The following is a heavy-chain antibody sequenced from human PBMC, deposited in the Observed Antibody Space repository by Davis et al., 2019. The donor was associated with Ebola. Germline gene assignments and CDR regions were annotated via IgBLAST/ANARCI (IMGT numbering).Heavy chain of an antibody. CDR1: GGSFSGYY. Sequence: SETLSLTCAVYGGSFSGYYWSWIRQPPGKGLEWIGEINHSGSTNYNPSLKSRVTISVDKSKNQFSLKLSSVTAADTAVYYCARVIVGATTLDYWGQGTLVTVSS. CDR2: INHSGST. J-gene: IGHJ4*02. CDR3: ARVIVGATTLDY. V-gene: IGHV4-34*01. D-gene: IGHD1-26*01.